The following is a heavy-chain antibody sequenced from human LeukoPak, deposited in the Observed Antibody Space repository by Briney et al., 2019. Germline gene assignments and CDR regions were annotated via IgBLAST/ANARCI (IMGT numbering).Heavy chain of an antibody. J-gene: IGHJ2*01. Sequence: PSETLSLTCTVSGGSISSYYWSWIRQPPGKGLEWIGYIYYSGSTNYNPSLKSRVTISVDTSKNQFSLKLSSVTAADTAVYYCARDHYYYAGSEYRPTRGPSYWYFDLWGRGTLVTVSS. CDR2: IYYSGST. CDR3: ARDHYYYAGSEYRPTRGPSYWYFDL. V-gene: IGHV4-59*01. CDR1: GGSISSYY. D-gene: IGHD3-22*01.